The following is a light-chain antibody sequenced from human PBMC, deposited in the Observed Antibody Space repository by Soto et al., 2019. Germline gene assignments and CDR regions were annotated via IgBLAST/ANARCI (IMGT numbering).Light chain of an antibody. V-gene: IGKV3-11*01. J-gene: IGKJ4*01. CDR3: KQRQPSRIT. CDR2: DAS. CDR1: QSVSSY. Sequence: EIVLTQSPATLSLSPGERATLSCRASQSVSSYLAWYQQKPGQAPRLLIYDASNRATGIPARFSGSGSGTDFTPTISSLEPEDFAVYYCKQRQPSRITFGGGTKVDIK.